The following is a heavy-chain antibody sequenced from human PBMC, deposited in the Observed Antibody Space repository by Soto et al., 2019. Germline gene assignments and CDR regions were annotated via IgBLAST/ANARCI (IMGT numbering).Heavy chain of an antibody. V-gene: IGHV4-34*11. D-gene: IGHD3-3*01. J-gene: IGHJ5*02. CDR2: IYHEGST. CDR1: GGSFSGYY. CDR3: ARGRSTSGYHNFDP. Sequence: SETLSLTCAVYGGSFSGYYWNWIRQPPGKGLEWVGYIYHEGSTYYNPSLKGRATISVDRSKNYFSLKLSSVTAADTGVYFCARGRSTSGYHNFDPWGQGTLVTVSS.